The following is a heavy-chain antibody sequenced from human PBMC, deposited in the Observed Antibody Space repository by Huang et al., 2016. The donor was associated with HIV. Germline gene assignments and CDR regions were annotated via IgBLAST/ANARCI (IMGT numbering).Heavy chain of an antibody. CDR3: ARDVGRGAVTGGASDY. D-gene: IGHD1-1*01. V-gene: IGHV3-48*01. CDR2: IGICVVSI. Sequence: EVQLVESGGHLVQPGESLGISCVAFGFTFSSFSMNWVRQAAGSGLGWVAHIGICVVSIYSPNFFKGLFTVSRDKARKSLYLRMDSLRADDTALYYCARDVGRGAVTGGASDYWGQGTLVTVSS. J-gene: IGHJ4*02. CDR1: GFTFSSFS.